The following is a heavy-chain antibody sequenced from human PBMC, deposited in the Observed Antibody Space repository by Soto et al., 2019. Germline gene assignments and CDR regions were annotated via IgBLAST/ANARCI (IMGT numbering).Heavy chain of an antibody. CDR3: SVSLRAEVGALDY. V-gene: IGHV1-69*18. J-gene: IGHJ4*02. CDR2: FIPIFGTR. D-gene: IGHD1-26*01. Sequence: QVQLVQSGAEVKKPGSSVRVSCKSSGGTLSSFAINWVRQAPGQGLEWMGIFIPIFGTRNYAQKFQGRVTFSADESTSTTSMELSSLTSEDTAIYYCSVSLRAEVGALDYWGQGALVTVSS. CDR1: GGTLSSFA.